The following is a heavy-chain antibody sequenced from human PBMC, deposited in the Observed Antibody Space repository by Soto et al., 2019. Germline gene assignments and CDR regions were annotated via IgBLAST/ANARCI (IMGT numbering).Heavy chain of an antibody. Sequence: QVQLVESGGGVVQPGRSLRLSCAASGFTFSSYGMHWVRQAPGKGLEWVAVISYDGSNKYYADSVKGRFTISRDNSKNTLYLQINSLRAEDTAVYYCAKVVLRFLEWLPPAANWFDPWGQGTLVTVSS. CDR3: AKVVLRFLEWLPPAANWFDP. CDR2: ISYDGSNK. V-gene: IGHV3-30*18. D-gene: IGHD3-3*01. CDR1: GFTFSSYG. J-gene: IGHJ5*02.